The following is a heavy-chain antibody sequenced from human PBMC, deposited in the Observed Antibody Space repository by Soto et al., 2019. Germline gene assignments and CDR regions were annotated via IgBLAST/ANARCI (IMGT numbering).Heavy chain of an antibody. Sequence: PSETLSLTCTVSGGSISSSSYYWGWIRQPPGKGLEWIGSIYYSGSTYYNPSLKSRVTISVDTSKNQFSLKLSSVTAADTAVYYCARVRGWNRNPFDYWGQGTLGTVSS. D-gene: IGHD3-10*01. V-gene: IGHV4-39*01. J-gene: IGHJ4*02. CDR2: IYYSGST. CDR1: GGSISSSSYY. CDR3: ARVRGWNRNPFDY.